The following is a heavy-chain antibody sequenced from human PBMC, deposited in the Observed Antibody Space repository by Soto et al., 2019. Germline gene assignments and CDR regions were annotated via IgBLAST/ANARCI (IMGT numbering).Heavy chain of an antibody. D-gene: IGHD3-9*01. CDR3: ALTIDWLLQIDY. CDR1: GFTFSSYA. Sequence: GGSLRLSCAASGFTFSSYAMSWVRQAPGKGLEWVSAISGSGGSTYYADSVKGRFTISRDNSKNTLYLQMNSLRAEDTAVYYCALTIDWLLQIDYWGQGTLVTVSS. J-gene: IGHJ4*02. CDR2: ISGSGGST. V-gene: IGHV3-23*01.